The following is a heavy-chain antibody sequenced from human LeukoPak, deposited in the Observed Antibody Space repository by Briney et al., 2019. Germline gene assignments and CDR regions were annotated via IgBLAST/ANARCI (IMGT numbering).Heavy chain of an antibody. Sequence: PGGSLRLSCAASGFTFSSYAMSWVRQAPGKGLEWVSAISGSGGSTYYADSVKGRFTISRDNSKNTMYLQMSSLRAEDTAVYFCARGKQLVLSYFDYWGQGTLVTVSS. J-gene: IGHJ4*02. V-gene: IGHV3-23*01. D-gene: IGHD2/OR15-2a*01. CDR2: ISGSGGST. CDR3: ARGKQLVLSYFDY. CDR1: GFTFSSYA.